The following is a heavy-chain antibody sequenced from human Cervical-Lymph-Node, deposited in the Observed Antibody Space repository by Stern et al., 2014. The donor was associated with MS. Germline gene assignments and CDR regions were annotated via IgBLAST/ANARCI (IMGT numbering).Heavy chain of an antibody. Sequence: QVQLVQSGAEVKKPWSSVKVSCKASGGNYITYPIRWVRQAPGQGLEWLGVINPMFLETRCSKNFEGRVKSAAVDFTKTAYMELSNLTPQDTAVYYCARGRTHLELAGLYLDYWGQGTRVTVSS. CDR3: ARGRTHLELAGLYLDY. CDR2: INPMFLET. D-gene: IGHD2/OR15-2a*01. V-gene: IGHV1-69*01. J-gene: IGHJ4*02. CDR1: GGNYITYP.